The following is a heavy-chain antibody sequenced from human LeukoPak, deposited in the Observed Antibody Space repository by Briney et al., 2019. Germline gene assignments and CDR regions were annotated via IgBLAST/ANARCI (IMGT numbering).Heavy chain of an antibody. D-gene: IGHD1-26*01. CDR3: AGHSGPKVQEYSGSLDAFDI. J-gene: IGHJ3*02. CDR2: IYYSGST. Sequence: KASETLSLTCTVSGGSISSSSYYWGWIRQPPGKGLEWIGSIYYSGSTYYNPSLKSRVTISVDTSKNQFSLKLSSVTAADTAVYYCAGHSGPKVQEYSGSLDAFDIWGQGTMVTVSS. V-gene: IGHV4-39*01. CDR1: GGSISSSSYY.